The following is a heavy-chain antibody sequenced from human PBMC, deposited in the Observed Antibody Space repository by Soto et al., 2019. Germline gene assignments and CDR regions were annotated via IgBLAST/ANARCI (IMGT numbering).Heavy chain of an antibody. J-gene: IGHJ4*02. CDR2: VSPTSGRT. CDR1: GYTFTNFD. CDR3: ARCVGDLADY. V-gene: IGHV1-8*01. Sequence: QVQLVQSGAEVKEPGASVKVSCRTSGYTFTNFDINWVRQAAGQGLEWMGWVSPTSGRTGYAQKFQGRLTMTRDTSTITCYMELSSLRSEDTAVYYCARCVGDLADYWGQGTLVTVSS. D-gene: IGHD3-10*01.